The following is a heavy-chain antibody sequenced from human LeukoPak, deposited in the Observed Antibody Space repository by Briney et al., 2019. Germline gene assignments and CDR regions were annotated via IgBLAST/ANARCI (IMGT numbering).Heavy chain of an antibody. CDR3: ARQSTAVRAAFDY. CDR2: ISASVGT. D-gene: IGHD3-10*01. V-gene: IGHV4-4*07. J-gene: IGHJ4*02. Sequence: PSETLSLTCTVSGGSISSYYWNWFRQPAGKGLEWIGRISASVGTDYDPSLKSRLTMSEDTSKSQFSLTLTSVTAADTAVYYCARQSTAVRAAFDYWGQGTLVTGSS. CDR1: GGSISSYY.